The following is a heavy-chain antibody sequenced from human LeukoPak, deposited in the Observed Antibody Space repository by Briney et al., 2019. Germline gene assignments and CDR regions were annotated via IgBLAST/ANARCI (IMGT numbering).Heavy chain of an antibody. J-gene: IGHJ4*02. V-gene: IGHV3-64D*06. CDR1: GFTFSNYA. Sequence: GGSLRLSCSASGFTFSNYAMHWVRQAPGKGLEFVSGISSTGGSTNYPDSVKDRFSISRDNSKNTLYLQMTSLRADDTAVYYCAKRDGSNSFECWGQGTLVTVSS. D-gene: IGHD3-22*01. CDR3: AKRDGSNSFEC. CDR2: ISSTGGST.